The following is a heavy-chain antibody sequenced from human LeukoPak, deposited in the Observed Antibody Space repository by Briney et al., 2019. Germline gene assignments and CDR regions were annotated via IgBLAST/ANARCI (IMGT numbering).Heavy chain of an antibody. V-gene: IGHV4-34*01. CDR2: INHSGST. CDR1: GGSFSGYY. Sequence: ASETLSLTCAVYGGSFSGYYWSWIRQPPGKGLEWIGEINHSGSTNYNPSLKSRVTISVATSKNRFSLKLSSVPAADTAVNYCARRKLVPVFAYWGQGTLVTVSS. J-gene: IGHJ4*02. D-gene: IGHD6-13*01. CDR3: ARRKLVPVFAY.